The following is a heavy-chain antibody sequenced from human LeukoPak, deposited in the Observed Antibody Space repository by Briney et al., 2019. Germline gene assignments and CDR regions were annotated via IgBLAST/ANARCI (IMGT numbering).Heavy chain of an antibody. CDR2: ISGTGGAT. J-gene: IGHJ5*01. D-gene: IGHD2-21*01. V-gene: IGHV3-23*01. CDR1: GFSFGNYA. CDR3: VKDPRDTYGTNWFVS. Sequence: QSGGSLRLSCVASGFSFGNYAMSWVRQAPGKGLQWVSQISGTGGATWYAGFARDRSTTSRDNSKKTLYLQMSGLRVEDTAMYYCVKDPRDTYGTNWFVSWGQGTLLIVSS.